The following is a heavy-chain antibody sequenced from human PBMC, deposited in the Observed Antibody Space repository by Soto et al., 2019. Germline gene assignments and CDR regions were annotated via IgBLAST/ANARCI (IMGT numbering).Heavy chain of an antibody. CDR3: VREAYIGYGCAIDH. CDR1: GVTISTYY. Sequence: QVQLKESGPGLVNPSETLSLTCAVSGVTISTYYWSWIRQPPGKGLEWIGYNYHSGTTNYNPSLRSLVTLSVDTSKQQSSLRLTSATAAATAIYYCVREAYIGYGCAIDHWGQGTLVTVSS. V-gene: IGHV4-59*01. CDR2: NYHSGTT. D-gene: IGHD5-12*01. J-gene: IGHJ4*02.